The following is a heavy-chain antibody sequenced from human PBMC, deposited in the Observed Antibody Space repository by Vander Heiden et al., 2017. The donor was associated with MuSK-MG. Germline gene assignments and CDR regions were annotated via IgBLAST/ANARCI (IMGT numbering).Heavy chain of an antibody. CDR3: AHAFRREFQLLRLDY. J-gene: IGHJ4*02. CDR2: IYWDDNK. CDR1: GFSLNTGGVG. V-gene: IGHV2-5*02. Sequence: QITLKESGPTLVKPTQTLTLTCTFSGFSLNTGGVGVGWIRQPPGKALEWLALIYWDDNKLYSPALKSRLTVTKDTSKNQVVLTMTNMDNVDTATYYCAHAFRREFQLLRLDYWGQGNLVTVSS. D-gene: IGHD2-2*01.